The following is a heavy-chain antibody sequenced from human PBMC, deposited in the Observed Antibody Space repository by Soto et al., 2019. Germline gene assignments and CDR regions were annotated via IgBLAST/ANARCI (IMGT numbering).Heavy chain of an antibody. D-gene: IGHD1-26*01. CDR2: ISYDGSNE. Sequence: QVQLVESGGGVVQPGRSLRLSCAASGFTFGDYGMHWVRQAPGKGLEWVALISYDGSNEYYADSVKDRFTISRDNSKNTLYLQMNSLRAEDTAVYYCAKVDEGTTTDWFDPWGQGTLVTVSS. J-gene: IGHJ5*02. CDR3: AKVDEGTTTDWFDP. CDR1: GFTFGDYG. V-gene: IGHV3-30*18.